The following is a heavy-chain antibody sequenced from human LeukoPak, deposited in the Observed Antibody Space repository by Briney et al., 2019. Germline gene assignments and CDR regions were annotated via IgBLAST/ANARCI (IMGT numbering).Heavy chain of an antibody. D-gene: IGHD5-24*01. CDR2: IIPIFGTA. CDR1: GGTFSSYA. J-gene: IGHJ3*02. V-gene: IGHV1-69*05. CDR3: ARNQMATKIKDAFDI. Sequence: GASVKVSCKASGGTFSSYAISWVRQAPGQGLEWMERIIPIFGTANYAQKFQGRVTITTDESTSTAYMELSSLRSEDTAVYYCARNQMATKIKDAFDIWGQGTMVTVSS.